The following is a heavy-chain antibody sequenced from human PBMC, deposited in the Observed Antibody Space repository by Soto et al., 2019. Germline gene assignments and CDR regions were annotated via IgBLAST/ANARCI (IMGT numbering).Heavy chain of an antibody. J-gene: IGHJ3*02. CDR1: GFAFSSYW. CDR2: INGDASST. D-gene: IGHD6-25*01. V-gene: IGHV3-74*01. CDR3: VRQRSTTLGGGDAFDI. Sequence: EVQLVESGGGLVQPGGSLRLSCAASGFAFSSYWMHWVRQVPGKGLVWVSRINGDASSTRYADSVRGRFTISRDNAKNTLYLQMNSLRAEDTAVYYCVRQRSTTLGGGDAFDIWGQGTMVTVSS.